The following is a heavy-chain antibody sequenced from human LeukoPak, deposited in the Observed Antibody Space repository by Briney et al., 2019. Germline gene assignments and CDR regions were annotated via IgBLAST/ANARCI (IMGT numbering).Heavy chain of an antibody. CDR1: GGSISSYY. V-gene: IGHV4-59*08. J-gene: IGHJ6*03. Sequence: SETLSLTCTVSGGSISSYYWSWIRQPPGKGLEWIGYIYYSGSTNYNPSLKSRVTISVDTSKNQFSLKLSSVTAADTAVYYCARVRTSCNPECDYYYMDVWGKGTTVTVSS. CDR2: IYYSGST. D-gene: IGHD2-2*01. CDR3: ARVRTSCNPECDYYYMDV.